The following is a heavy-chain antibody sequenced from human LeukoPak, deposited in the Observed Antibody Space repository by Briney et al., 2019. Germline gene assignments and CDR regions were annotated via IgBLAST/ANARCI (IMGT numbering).Heavy chain of an antibody. Sequence: AETLSLTCTVSGGSISSYYWNWIRQPPGKGLEWIGYIHYSGSTNYNPSLKSRVTISVDTSKNQFSLKVSSVTAADTAVYYCAREGTTTDAFDIWGQGTMVTVSS. D-gene: IGHD1-1*01. CDR1: GGSISSYY. J-gene: IGHJ3*02. CDR3: AREGTTTDAFDI. CDR2: IHYSGST. V-gene: IGHV4-59*01.